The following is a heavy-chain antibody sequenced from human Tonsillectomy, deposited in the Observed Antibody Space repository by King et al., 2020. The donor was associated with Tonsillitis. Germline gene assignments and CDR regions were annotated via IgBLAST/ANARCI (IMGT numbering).Heavy chain of an antibody. V-gene: IGHV3-21*01. CDR2: ISSTSRYI. CDR3: AKDKGATYYDTGRGAFDI. Sequence: VQLVESGGGLVKPGGSLRLSCTTSGFTFSNSDFNWVRQAPGRGLEWVSSISSTSRYIQYADSVKGRFTGSRDNAKNSLYLHMNSLRAEDTAVYYCAKDKGATYYDTGRGAFDIWGQGTMVIVSS. CDR1: GFTFSNSD. J-gene: IGHJ3*02. D-gene: IGHD3-22*01.